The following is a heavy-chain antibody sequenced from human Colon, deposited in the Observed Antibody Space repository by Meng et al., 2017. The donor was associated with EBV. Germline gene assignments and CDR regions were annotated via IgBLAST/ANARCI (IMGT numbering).Heavy chain of an antibody. D-gene: IGHD4-17*01. CDR1: GDSISNNW. J-gene: IGHJ4*02. V-gene: IGHV4-4*02. Sequence: QVQLEGAGPGRVRPTGSLSLTGAVSGDSISNNWWSWVRQPPGKGLEWIGEIYHSGTTNYNPSLRSRVTISVDKSKNQFSLQLTSVTAADTAVYYCARNGDYNPGLYWGQGTLVTVSS. CDR2: IYHSGTT. CDR3: ARNGDYNPGLY.